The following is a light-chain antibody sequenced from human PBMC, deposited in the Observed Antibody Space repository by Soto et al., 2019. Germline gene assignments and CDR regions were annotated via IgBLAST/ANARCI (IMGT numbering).Light chain of an antibody. V-gene: IGLV2-14*01. Sequence: QSVLTQPASVSGSPGQSITISCTGTSSDVGGYNYVSWYQQHPGKAPQLMIYDVSNRPSGVSNRFSGSKSGNTAPLTISGLQAEDEADYYCSSYTSSSTYVFGTGTKVTVL. CDR3: SSYTSSSTYV. CDR2: DVS. J-gene: IGLJ1*01. CDR1: SSDVGGYNY.